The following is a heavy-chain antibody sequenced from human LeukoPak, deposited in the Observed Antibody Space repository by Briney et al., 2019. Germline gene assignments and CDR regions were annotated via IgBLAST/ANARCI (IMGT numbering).Heavy chain of an antibody. CDR1: GFTFSNYG. CDR2: IRYDGSNK. Sequence: GSLRLSCAASGFTFSNYGMHWVRQAPGKGLEWVAFIRYDGSNKYCADSVKGRFTVSRDNTKNTLYLQMNSLRAEDTAAYYCAKEKNDYSDYSYMDVWGKGTTVTVSS. J-gene: IGHJ6*03. D-gene: IGHD4-11*01. V-gene: IGHV3-30*02. CDR3: AKEKNDYSDYSYMDV.